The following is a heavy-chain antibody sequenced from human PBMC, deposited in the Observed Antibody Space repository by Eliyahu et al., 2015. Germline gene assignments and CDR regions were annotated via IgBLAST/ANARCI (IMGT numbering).Heavy chain of an antibody. Sequence: QLQLQESGPGLVKPSETLSLXCTXSGXSXSSSXYYWGWXXQPPGKGXEWIGSIYYSGSXYXNPSLKSRVTISVDTSKNQFSLKLSSVTAADTAVYYCARRRGGYAFFEPGGGYFDYWGQGTLVTVSS. J-gene: IGHJ4*02. CDR3: ARRRGGYAFFEPGGGYFDY. CDR2: IYYSGSX. CDR1: GXSXSSSXYY. V-gene: IGHV4-39*01. D-gene: IGHD5-12*01.